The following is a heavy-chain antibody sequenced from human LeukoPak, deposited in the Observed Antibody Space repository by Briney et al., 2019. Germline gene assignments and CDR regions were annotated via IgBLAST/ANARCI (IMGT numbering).Heavy chain of an antibody. J-gene: IGHJ5*02. Sequence: GGSLRLSCAASGFTFSSFAMSWVRQAPGKGLEWVSAISGSGGTTYYADSVKGWFTISRDNSKNTLYLQMNSLRAEDTAVYYCAKDQYFDWLNWFDPWGQGTPVTVSS. CDR3: AKDQYFDWLNWFDP. CDR2: ISGSGGTT. D-gene: IGHD3-9*01. CDR1: GFTFSSFA. V-gene: IGHV3-23*01.